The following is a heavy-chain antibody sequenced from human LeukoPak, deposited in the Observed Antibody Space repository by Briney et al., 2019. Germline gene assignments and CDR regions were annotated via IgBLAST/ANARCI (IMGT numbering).Heavy chain of an antibody. CDR2: IYYSGST. CDR3: ARRDLRELDY. CDR1: GGSISSGGYY. V-gene: IGHV4-31*03. D-gene: IGHD1-7*01. J-gene: IGHJ4*02. Sequence: SETLSLTCTVSGGSISSGGYYWSWIRQHPGRGLEWIGYIYYSGSTYYNPSLKSRVTISVDTSKNQFSLRLSSVTAADTAVYYCARRDLRELDYWGQGTLVTVSS.